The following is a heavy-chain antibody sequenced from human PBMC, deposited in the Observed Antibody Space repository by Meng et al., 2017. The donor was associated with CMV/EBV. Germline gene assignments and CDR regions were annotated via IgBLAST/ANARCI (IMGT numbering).Heavy chain of an antibody. J-gene: IGHJ4*02. CDR2: IYTSGST. V-gene: IGHV4-61*02. Sequence: QVQLQESGPGLVKPSQTLSPTCTVSGGSISSGSYYWSWIRQPAGKGLEWIGRIYTSGSTNYNPSLKSRVTISVDTSKNQFSLKLSSVTAADTAVYYCARGLITMVRGVPFDYWGQGTLVTVSS. CDR3: ARGLITMVRGVPFDY. D-gene: IGHD3-10*01. CDR1: GGSISSGSYY.